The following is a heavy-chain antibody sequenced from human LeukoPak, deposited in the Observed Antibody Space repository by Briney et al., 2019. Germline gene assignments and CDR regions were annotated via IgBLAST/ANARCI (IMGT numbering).Heavy chain of an antibody. CDR2: MSYDGSNK. Sequence: PGGSLRLSCAASGFTFSSYAMYWVRQAPGKGLEWVALMSYDGSNKYYADSVKGRFTISRDNSKNTLYLQINSLRAEDTAVYYCAWFSGSYDYRTPRAWSDYWGQGTLVTVSS. CDR1: GFTFSSYA. J-gene: IGHJ4*02. CDR3: AWFSGSYDYRTPRAWSDY. D-gene: IGHD1-26*01. V-gene: IGHV3-30-3*01.